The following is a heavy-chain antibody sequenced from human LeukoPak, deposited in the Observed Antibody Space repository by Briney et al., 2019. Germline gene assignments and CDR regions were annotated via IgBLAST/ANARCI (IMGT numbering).Heavy chain of an antibody. V-gene: IGHV1-2*02. D-gene: IGHD6-13*01. CDR2: INPNSGGT. CDR1: GYTFPGYY. J-gene: IGHJ5*02. CDR3: AGSSWYGRLHGWFDP. Sequence: ASVKVSCKASGYTFPGYYMHWVRQARGQGFEWMGWINPNSGGTNYAQKFQGRVTMTRDTSISTAYMELSRLRSDDTAVYYCAGSSWYGRLHGWFDPWGQGTLVTVSS.